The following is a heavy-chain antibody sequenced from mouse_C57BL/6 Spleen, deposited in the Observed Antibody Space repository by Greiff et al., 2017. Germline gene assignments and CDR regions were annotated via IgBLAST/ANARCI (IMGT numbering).Heavy chain of an antibody. Sequence: QVQLQQPGAELVKPGASVKLSCKASGYTFTSYWMHWVKQRPGQGLEWIGMIHPNSGSTNYNEKFKSKATLTVDKSSSTAYMQLSSLTSEDSAVYYCAIQAIYSNCGRVFAYWGQGTLVTVSA. CDR2: IHPNSGST. J-gene: IGHJ3*01. V-gene: IGHV1-64*01. CDR1: GYTFTSYW. D-gene: IGHD2-5*01. CDR3: AIQAIYSNCGRVFAY.